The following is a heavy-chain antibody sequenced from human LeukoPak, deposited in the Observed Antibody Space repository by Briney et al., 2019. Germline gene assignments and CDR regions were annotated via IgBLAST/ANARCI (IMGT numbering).Heavy chain of an antibody. CDR2: IYYSGTT. CDR3: AREATLTTENYYYYMDV. J-gene: IGHJ6*03. CDR1: GGSISGYY. D-gene: IGHD4-11*01. Sequence: SETLSLTCSVSGGSISGYYWSWIRQPPGKGLDWIGFIYYSGTTNYNPSLKSRVTISVDTSKNQFSLKLSSVTAADTAVYYCAREATLTTENYYYYMDVWGKGTTVTVSS. V-gene: IGHV4-59*01.